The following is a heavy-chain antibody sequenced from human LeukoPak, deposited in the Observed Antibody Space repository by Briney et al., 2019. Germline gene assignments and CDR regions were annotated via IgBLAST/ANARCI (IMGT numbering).Heavy chain of an antibody. J-gene: IGHJ4*02. Sequence: SETLSLTCTVSGDSISSHYLSWIRQPPGKGREWIAYIYDTGTTVSNPSLKSRVTLSLDRSKNEFSLQLTSVTAADTAVYYCAGIWYSSGYYFDYWGQGTLVTVSS. D-gene: IGHD6-19*01. CDR2: IYDTGTT. CDR3: AGIWYSSGYYFDY. V-gene: IGHV4-59*11. CDR1: GDSISSHY.